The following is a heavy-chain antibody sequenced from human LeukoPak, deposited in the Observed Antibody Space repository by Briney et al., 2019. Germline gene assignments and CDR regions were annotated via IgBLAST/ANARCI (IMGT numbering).Heavy chain of an antibody. CDR2: IYPGDSDT. CDR3: ARQTRGWVKNYYYMDV. D-gene: IGHD6-19*01. V-gene: IGHV5-51*01. Sequence: GESLKIYFKGSGYSLTNYWIGWVRQVPGKGLELIGIIYPGDSDTRYSPSFQGQVTISADKSISTAYLQWSSLKASDTAMYYCARQTRGWVKNYYYMDVWGKGTTVTVSS. J-gene: IGHJ6*03. CDR1: GYSLTNYW.